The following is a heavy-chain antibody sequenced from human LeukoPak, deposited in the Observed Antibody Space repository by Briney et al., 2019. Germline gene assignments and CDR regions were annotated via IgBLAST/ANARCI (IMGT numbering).Heavy chain of an antibody. CDR1: GFTFSNYA. J-gene: IGHJ4*02. D-gene: IGHD6-13*01. V-gene: IGHV3-21*01. CDR2: ISSSSSYI. CDR3: ARAREGSAAAAGQNDY. Sequence: PGGSLRLSCAASGFTFSNYAMSWVRQAPGKGLEWVSSISSSSSYIYYADSVKGRFTISRDNAKNSLYLQMNSLRAEDTAVYYCARAREGSAAAAGQNDYWGQGTLVTVSS.